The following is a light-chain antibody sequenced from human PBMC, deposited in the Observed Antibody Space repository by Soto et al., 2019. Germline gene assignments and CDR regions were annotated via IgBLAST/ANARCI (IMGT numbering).Light chain of an antibody. CDR1: QSVSSN. Sequence: EIALTQSPGTLSVSPGERATLSCRASQSVSSNLAWYQQKPGQAPRLLIYGASSMATGIPDRFSGSGFGTDFTLTIIRLETDDFAVYYCQHYDISLFAFGPGTKVDIK. V-gene: IGKV3-20*01. CDR3: QHYDISLFA. J-gene: IGKJ3*01. CDR2: GAS.